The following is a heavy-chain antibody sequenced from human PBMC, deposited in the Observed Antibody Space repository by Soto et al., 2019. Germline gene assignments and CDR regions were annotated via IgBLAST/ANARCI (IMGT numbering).Heavy chain of an antibody. CDR1: GGSFSGYY. D-gene: IGHD5-18*01. CDR2: INHSGST. V-gene: IGHV4-34*01. J-gene: IGHJ4*02. CDR3: ARARYSYGYLDY. Sequence: QVQLQQWGAGLLKPSETLSLTCAVYGGSFSGYYWSWIRQPPGKGLEWIGEINHSGSTNYNPSLKSRVSISVDTSKNQFSLKLSSVTAADTAVYYCARARYSYGYLDYWGQGTLVTVSS.